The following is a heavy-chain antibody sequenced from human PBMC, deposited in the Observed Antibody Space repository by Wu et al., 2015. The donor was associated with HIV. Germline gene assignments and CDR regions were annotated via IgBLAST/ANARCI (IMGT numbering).Heavy chain of an antibody. CDR2: ITTYNGDT. D-gene: IGHD3-22*01. CDR1: GYTFMRYG. J-gene: IGHJ3*02. Sequence: QVQLVQSGAEVKRPGASVEVSCKASGYTFMRYGISWVRQAPGQGLEWMGWITTYNGDTNYAQKFQGRVTITADESTSTAYMELSSLRSEDTAVYYCARYSYYYDSSGLGSAFDIWGQGTMVTVSS. CDR3: ARYSYYYDSSGLGSAFDI. V-gene: IGHV1-18*01.